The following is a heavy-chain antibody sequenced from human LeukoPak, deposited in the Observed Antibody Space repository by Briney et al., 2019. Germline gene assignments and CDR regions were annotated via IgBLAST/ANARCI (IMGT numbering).Heavy chain of an antibody. Sequence: PSETLSLTCTVSGGSISSGGYYWSWIRQHPGKGLEWIGYIYYSGSTYYNPSLKSRVTISVDTSKNQFSLKLSSVTAADTAVYYCARDTFRATPDGADFYYYGLDVWGQGTTVTVSS. V-gene: IGHV4-31*03. CDR3: ARDTFRATPDGADFYYYGLDV. CDR2: IYYSGST. CDR1: GGSISSGGYY. J-gene: IGHJ6*02. D-gene: IGHD2/OR15-2a*01.